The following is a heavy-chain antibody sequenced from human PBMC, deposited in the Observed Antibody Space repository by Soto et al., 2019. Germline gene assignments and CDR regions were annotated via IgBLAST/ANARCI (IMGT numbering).Heavy chain of an antibody. CDR3: VKDDRDCSSSSCYGSEFHYYGMDV. V-gene: IGHV3-9*01. Sequence: GGSRRLSCAASGFTFRYYAMHWVGQAPGKGLEWVSGISWNSGSMDYADSVKGRFTISRDSAKNSLYLQMNGLTAEDTAFYYCVKDDRDCSSSSCYGSEFHYYGMDVWGQGTTVTVSS. J-gene: IGHJ6*02. CDR1: GFTFRYYA. D-gene: IGHD2-2*01. CDR2: ISWNSGSM.